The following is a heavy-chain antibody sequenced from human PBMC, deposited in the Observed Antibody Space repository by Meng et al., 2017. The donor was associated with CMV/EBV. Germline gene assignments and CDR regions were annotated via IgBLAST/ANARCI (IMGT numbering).Heavy chain of an antibody. J-gene: IGHJ6*02. CDR1: GGTFSSYA. Sequence: SVKVSCKASGGTFSSYAISWVRQAPGQGLEWMGGIIPTLGIANYAQKFQGRVTMTRDTSTSTVYMELSSLRSEDTAVYYCAKDPGIAAAGVYYCYGMDVWGQGTTVTVSS. CDR3: AKDPGIAAAGVYYCYGMDV. D-gene: IGHD6-13*01. V-gene: IGHV1-69*10. CDR2: IIPTLGIA.